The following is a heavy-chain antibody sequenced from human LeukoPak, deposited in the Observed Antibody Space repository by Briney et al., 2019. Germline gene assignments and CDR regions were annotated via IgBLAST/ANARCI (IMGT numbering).Heavy chain of an antibody. CDR2: IWSDASNQ. J-gene: IGHJ4*02. CDR3: ARAISAGDLEYYFDY. Sequence: GGSLRLSCAASGFTFSSYAMHWVRQAPGKGLDWVAMIWSDASNQYYADSVKGRFTISRDNSKNTLYLQLNSLRAEDTAVYYCARAISAGDLEYYFDYWGQGTLVTVSS. CDR1: GFTFSSYA. V-gene: IGHV3-33*08. D-gene: IGHD6-13*01.